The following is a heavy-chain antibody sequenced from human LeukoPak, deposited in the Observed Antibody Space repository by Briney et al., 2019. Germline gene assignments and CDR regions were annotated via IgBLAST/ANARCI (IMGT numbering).Heavy chain of an antibody. V-gene: IGHV1-2*04. J-gene: IGHJ6*02. CDR2: INPNSGGT. Sequence: ASVKVSCKASGYTFTGYYMHWVRQAPGQGLEWMGWINPNSGGTNYAQKFQGWVTVTRDTSISTAYMELSRLRSDDTAVYYCARALKYYYGMDVWGQGTTVTVSS. CDR3: ARALKYYYGMDV. CDR1: GYTFTGYY.